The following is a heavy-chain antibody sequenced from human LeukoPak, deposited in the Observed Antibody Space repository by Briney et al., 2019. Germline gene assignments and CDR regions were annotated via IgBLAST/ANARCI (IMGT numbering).Heavy chain of an antibody. V-gene: IGHV1-3*01. CDR2: INAGNGNT. Sequence: ASVKVSCKASVYTFSSYAMHWVRQAPGQRLEWMGWINAGNGNTKYSQKFQGRVTFTRDTSASTSYMELSSLTSEDTAVYYCARGGIGSWPFDSWGQGTLVTVSS. CDR1: VYTFSSYA. J-gene: IGHJ4*02. D-gene: IGHD6-13*01. CDR3: ARGGIGSWPFDS.